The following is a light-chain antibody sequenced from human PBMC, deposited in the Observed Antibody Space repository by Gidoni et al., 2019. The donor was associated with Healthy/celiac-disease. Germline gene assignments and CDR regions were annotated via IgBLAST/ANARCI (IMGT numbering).Light chain of an antibody. Sequence: DIQMTQSPSSLSASVGDRVTITCRASQSISSYLNWYQQKPRKAPKLLIYAASSLQSGVPSRFSGSGSGTDFTLTISSLQPEDFATYYCPQSYSTPSFGQXTKLEIK. CDR2: AAS. V-gene: IGKV1-39*01. CDR3: PQSYSTPS. CDR1: QSISSY. J-gene: IGKJ2*01.